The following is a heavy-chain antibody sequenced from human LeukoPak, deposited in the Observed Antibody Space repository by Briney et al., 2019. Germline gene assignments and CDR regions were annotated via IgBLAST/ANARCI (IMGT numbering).Heavy chain of an antibody. D-gene: IGHD6-13*01. Sequence: SVKVSCKASGGTFSSYAINWVRQAPGQGLEWMGRIIPIVGIANYAQKLQGRVTITADKSTSIAYMELSSLGSEDTAVYYCARGGERGQQLDLWGQGTLVTVSS. V-gene: IGHV1-69*04. J-gene: IGHJ4*02. CDR1: GGTFSSYA. CDR2: IIPIVGIA. CDR3: ARGGERGQQLDL.